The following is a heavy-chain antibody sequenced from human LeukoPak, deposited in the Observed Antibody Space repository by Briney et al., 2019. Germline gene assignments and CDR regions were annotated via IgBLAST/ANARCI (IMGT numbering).Heavy chain of an antibody. J-gene: IGHJ4*02. CDR3: ARDLVGYGDYGCFDY. D-gene: IGHD4-17*01. CDR1: GYTFTGYY. Sequence: GASVKVSCKASGYTFTGYYMHWVRQAPGQGLEWMGRINPNSGGTNYAQKFQGRVTMTRDTSISTAYMELSRLRSDDTAVYYCARDLVGYGDYGCFDYWGQGTLVTASS. CDR2: INPNSGGT. V-gene: IGHV1-2*06.